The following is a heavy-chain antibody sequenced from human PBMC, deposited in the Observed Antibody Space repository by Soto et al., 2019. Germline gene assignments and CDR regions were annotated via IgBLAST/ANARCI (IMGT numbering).Heavy chain of an antibody. D-gene: IGHD3-10*01. Sequence: QVQLVQSGAEVKKPGSSVKVSCKASGGTFSSYAISWVRQAPAQGLEWMGGIIPIFGTANYAQKFQGRVTITADESTSTAYMELSSLRSEDTAVYYCARVAYYGSGNTNADAFDIWGQGTMVTVSS. CDR2: IIPIFGTA. J-gene: IGHJ3*02. V-gene: IGHV1-69*12. CDR1: GGTFSSYA. CDR3: ARVAYYGSGNTNADAFDI.